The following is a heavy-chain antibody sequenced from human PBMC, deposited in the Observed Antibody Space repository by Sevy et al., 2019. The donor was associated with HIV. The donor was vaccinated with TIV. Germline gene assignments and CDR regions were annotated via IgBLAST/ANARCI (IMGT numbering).Heavy chain of an antibody. J-gene: IGHJ6*02. V-gene: IGHV3-53*01. D-gene: IGHD2-8*01. CDR3: ARDKNGPYYGLDV. Sequence: GGSLRLSCAVSGFPVSSSYMNWVRQAPGKGLEWVSVFYRSNKTDYADSVKGRFTISRDNSKNTLYLQMHSLRAEDTAVYFCARDKNGPYYGLDVWGQGTTVTVSS. CDR2: FYRSNKT. CDR1: GFPVSSSY.